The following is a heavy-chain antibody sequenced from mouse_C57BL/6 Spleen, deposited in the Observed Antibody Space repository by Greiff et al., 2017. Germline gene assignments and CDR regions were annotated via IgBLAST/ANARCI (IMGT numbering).Heavy chain of an antibody. Sequence: QVQLQQSGAELVMPGASVKLSCKASGYTFTSYWMHWVKQRPGQGLEWIGEIDPSDSYTTYNQKFKGKSTLTVDKSSSTAYMQLSSLTSEDSAVYYCARVWDGYYFDYWGQGTTLTVSS. CDR3: ARVWDGYYFDY. CDR2: IDPSDSYT. V-gene: IGHV1-69*01. J-gene: IGHJ2*01. D-gene: IGHD4-1*01. CDR1: GYTFTSYW.